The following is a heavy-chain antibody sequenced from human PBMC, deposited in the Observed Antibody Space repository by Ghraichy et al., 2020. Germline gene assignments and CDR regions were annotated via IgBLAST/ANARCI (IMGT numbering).Heavy chain of an antibody. Sequence: SETLSLTCTVSGGSISSSTYYWGWIRQPPGKGLEWIGSIYYIGSTFYTPSLKSRVTISVATSKNQFSLRLSSVTAADTAVYYCARHLANWGSTEYYFDNWGQGTLVTVSS. CDR2: IYYIGST. V-gene: IGHV4-39*01. CDR3: ARHLANWGSTEYYFDN. J-gene: IGHJ4*02. D-gene: IGHD3-16*01. CDR1: GGSISSSTYY.